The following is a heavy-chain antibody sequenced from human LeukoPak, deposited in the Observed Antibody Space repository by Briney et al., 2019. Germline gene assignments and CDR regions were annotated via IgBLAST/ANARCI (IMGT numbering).Heavy chain of an antibody. J-gene: IGHJ4*02. V-gene: IGHV3-30*03. CDR3: ARLSYSGRCRLPIRFFDY. Sequence: PGGSLRLSCAASGLTFSSYRMHWVRQAPGKGLEWVAVISYDGTIRNYADSVKGRFTISRDNSKNTLYLQMNSLRAEDTAVYYCARLSYSGRCRLPIRFFDYWGQGTLVTVSS. CDR2: ISYDGTIR. CDR1: GLTFSSYR. D-gene: IGHD1-26*01.